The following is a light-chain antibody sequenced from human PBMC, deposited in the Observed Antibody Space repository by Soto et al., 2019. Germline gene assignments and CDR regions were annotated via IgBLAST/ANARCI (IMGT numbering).Light chain of an antibody. Sequence: DIQMTQSPSSLSASVGDRVTITCQASQDISNYLNWYQQKPGKAPKLLIYDASNLETGVPSRFSGSGSGTDFTFTISSMQPEDIATYYCHQYANLLTFGQGTRLEIK. CDR1: QDISNY. CDR2: DAS. CDR3: HQYANLLT. V-gene: IGKV1-33*01. J-gene: IGKJ5*01.